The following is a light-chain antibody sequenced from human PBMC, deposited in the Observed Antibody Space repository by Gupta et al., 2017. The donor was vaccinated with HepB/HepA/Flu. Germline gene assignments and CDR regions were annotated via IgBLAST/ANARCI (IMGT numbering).Light chain of an antibody. CDR1: QSVLYSSNNKNY. CDR3: QQYYSTPYT. Sequence: DIVMTQSPDSLAVSLGERATINCKSSQSVLYSSNNKNYLAWYQQKPGQPPKLLIYWASTRESGVPVRFSGSGSGTDFTLTISSLQAEDFAVYYCQQYYSTPYTFGQGTKLEIK. J-gene: IGKJ2*01. V-gene: IGKV4-1*01. CDR2: WAS.